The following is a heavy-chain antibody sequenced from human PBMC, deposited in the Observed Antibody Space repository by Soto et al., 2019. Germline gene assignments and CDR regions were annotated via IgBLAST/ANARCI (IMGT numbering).Heavy chain of an antibody. J-gene: IGHJ4*02. CDR2: IYYSGST. CDR1: GGSISSSSYY. D-gene: IGHD2-21*02. Sequence: PSETLSLTCTVSGGSISSSSYYWGWIRQPPGKGLEWIGSIYYSGSTYYNPSLKSRVTISIDTSKNQFSLKLSSVTAADTAVYYCARQGIVVVTAIDYWGQGTLVTVSS. V-gene: IGHV4-39*01. CDR3: ARQGIVVVTAIDY.